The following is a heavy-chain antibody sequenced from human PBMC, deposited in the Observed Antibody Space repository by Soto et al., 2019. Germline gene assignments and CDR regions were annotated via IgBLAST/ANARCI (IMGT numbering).Heavy chain of an antibody. V-gene: IGHV3-23*01. CDR1: GFTFSSYA. J-gene: IGHJ6*03. CDR2: ISGSGGST. D-gene: IGHD3-10*01. CDR3: AKSLGVRGVIIRYYYMDV. Sequence: EVQLLESGGGLVQPGGSLRLSCAASGFTFSSYAMSWVRQAPGKGLEWVSAISGSGGSTYYADSVKGRFTISRDNSKNTLYLQMNSLRAEDTAVYYCAKSLGVRGVIIRYYYMDVWGKGTTVTVSS.